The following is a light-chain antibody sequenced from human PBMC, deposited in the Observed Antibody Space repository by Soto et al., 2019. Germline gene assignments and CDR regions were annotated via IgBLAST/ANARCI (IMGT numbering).Light chain of an antibody. CDR2: DDH. CDR1: SSNIGKNS. V-gene: IGLV1-51*01. CDR3: ATWDLTLSAGVL. J-gene: IGLJ2*01. Sequence: QSVLTQPPSVSAAPGQRVSISCSGGSSNIGKNSVSWYQQLPATALKLLIYDDHQRPSGIPDRFSASKSGTSATLDITGLQPADEADYYCATWDLTLSAGVLFGGGTKLTVL.